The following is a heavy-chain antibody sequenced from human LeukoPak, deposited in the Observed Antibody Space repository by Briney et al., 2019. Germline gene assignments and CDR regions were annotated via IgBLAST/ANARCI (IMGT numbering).Heavy chain of an antibody. CDR2: ISGSGDTK. CDR3: ARDHGGSGSYSPNRFDY. J-gene: IGHJ4*02. V-gene: IGHV3-23*01. CDR1: GFTFSSYA. Sequence: GGSLRLSCAASGFTFSSYAMSWVRQAPGKGLEWVSAISGSGDTKYYADSVKGRFTLSRDNSKNTLYLQMNSLRAEDTAVYYCARDHGGSGSYSPNRFDYWGQGTLVTVSS. D-gene: IGHD3-10*01.